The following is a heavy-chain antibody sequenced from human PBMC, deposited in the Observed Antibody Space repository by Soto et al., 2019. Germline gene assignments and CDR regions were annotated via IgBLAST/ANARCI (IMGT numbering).Heavy chain of an antibody. CDR1: GGSISSSSYY. CDR3: ARVYYGSGSYYNYGMDV. CDR2: IYYSGST. J-gene: IGHJ6*02. Sequence: PSETLSLTCTVSGGSISSSSYYWGWIRQPPGKGLEWIGSIYYSGSTYYNPSLKSRVTISVDTSKNQFSLKLSSVTAADTAVYYCARVYYGSGSYYNYGMDVWGQGTTVTVSS. D-gene: IGHD3-10*01. V-gene: IGHV4-39*07.